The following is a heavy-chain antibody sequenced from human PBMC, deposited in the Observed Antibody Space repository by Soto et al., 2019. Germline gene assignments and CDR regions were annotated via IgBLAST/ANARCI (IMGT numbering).Heavy chain of an antibody. CDR3: AREEFEAGRGHFGY. CDR1: GFTFSTSA. J-gene: IGHJ4*02. D-gene: IGHD6-13*01. V-gene: IGHV3-30*01. Sequence: GGSLRLSCAASGFTFSTSAMHWVRQAPGKGLEWMAMISKGGNKKYYADSVKGRFTISSDISESTLYLQMNSLRTEDSAVYYCAREEFEAGRGHFGYWGQGTLVTVSS. CDR2: ISKGGNKK.